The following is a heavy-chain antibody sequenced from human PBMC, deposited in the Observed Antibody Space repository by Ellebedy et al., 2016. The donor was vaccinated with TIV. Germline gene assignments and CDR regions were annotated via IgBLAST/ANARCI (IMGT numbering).Heavy chain of an antibody. D-gene: IGHD3-22*01. V-gene: IGHV1-18*04. CDR2: INAGNDNT. J-gene: IGHJ6*02. CDR1: GYTFTSYG. Sequence: AASVKVSCKASGYTFTSYGISWVRQAPGQGLEWMGWINAGNDNTNYAQKLQGRVTMTTDTSTSTAYMELRSLRSGDTAVYYCAREFLFYYGDYYYYGMDVWGQGTTVTVSS. CDR3: AREFLFYYGDYYYYGMDV.